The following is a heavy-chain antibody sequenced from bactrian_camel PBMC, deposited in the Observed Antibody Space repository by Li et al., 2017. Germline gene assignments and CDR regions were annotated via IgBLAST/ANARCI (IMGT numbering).Heavy chain of an antibody. J-gene: IGHJ6*01. CDR3: ATSLTDNWLRGFGY. D-gene: IGHD7*01. CDR2: VSYGGSTT. CDR1: GLTFSNYA. V-gene: IGHV3S42*01. Sequence: VQLVESGGGLVQPGGSLRLSCAASGLTFSNYAMSWVRQAPGKGLEWVSGVSYGGSTTTYADSLKGRFTISRDNLQMNSLKSEDTGLYYCATSLTDNWLRGFGYWGQGTQVTVS.